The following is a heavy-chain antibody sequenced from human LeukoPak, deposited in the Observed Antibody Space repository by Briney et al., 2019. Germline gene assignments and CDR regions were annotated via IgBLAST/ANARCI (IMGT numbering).Heavy chain of an antibody. Sequence: ASVKVSCKASGYTFTGYYMHWVRQAPGQGLEWMGWINPNSGGTYYAQKFQGRVTMTSDTSISSAYMELSRLRSDDRAVYYCARVGSSGWDYWGQGTLVTVSS. CDR2: INPNSGGT. J-gene: IGHJ4*02. D-gene: IGHD3-22*01. CDR3: ARVGSSGWDY. CDR1: GYTFTGYY. V-gene: IGHV1-2*02.